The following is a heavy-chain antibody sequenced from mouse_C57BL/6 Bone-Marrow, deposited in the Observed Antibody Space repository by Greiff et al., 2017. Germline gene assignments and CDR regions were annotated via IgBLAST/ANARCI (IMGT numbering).Heavy chain of an antibody. D-gene: IGHD1-1*01. CDR2: IDPEDGDT. J-gene: IGHJ4*01. Sequence: VQLQQSGAELVRPGASVKLSCTASGFNIKDYYMHWVKQRPEQGLEWIGRIDPEDGDTEYAPKFQGKATMTADTSSNTAYLQLSSLTSEDTAVYYCTRTTVAPYYAMDYWGQGTSVTFSS. V-gene: IGHV14-1*01. CDR3: TRTTVAPYYAMDY. CDR1: GFNIKDYY.